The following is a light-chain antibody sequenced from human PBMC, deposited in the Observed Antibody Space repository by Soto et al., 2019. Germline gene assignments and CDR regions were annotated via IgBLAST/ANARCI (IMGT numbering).Light chain of an antibody. V-gene: IGKV3-15*01. Sequence: EIALTHSPATLSLSPWEIATLSCRASQTISSDLARYQQKPGPAPRLLIYAASTRTTNIPARFSGSGSGTEFTLTISSLQSEDFAVYYCQQYNKWPRTFGHGTKVDIK. CDR1: QTISSD. CDR3: QQYNKWPRT. J-gene: IGKJ1*01. CDR2: AAS.